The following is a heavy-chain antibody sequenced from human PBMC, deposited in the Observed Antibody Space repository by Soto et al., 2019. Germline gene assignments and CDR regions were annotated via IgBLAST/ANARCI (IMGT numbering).Heavy chain of an antibody. D-gene: IGHD3-22*01. J-gene: IGHJ6*02. CDR3: ARDNVGSNMIVYGMDV. V-gene: IGHV3-21*01. CDR1: GFTFSSYT. CDR2: ISSTSTYI. Sequence: GGSLRLSCAASGFTFSSYTMNWVRQAPGKGLEWVTSISSTSTYIFYADSEKGRFTISRDNSKNTLYLQMNSLRAEDTVVYYCARDNVGSNMIVYGMDVWGQGSTVTVSS.